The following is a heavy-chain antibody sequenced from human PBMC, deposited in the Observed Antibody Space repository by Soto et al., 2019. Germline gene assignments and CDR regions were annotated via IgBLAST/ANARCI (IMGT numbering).Heavy chain of an antibody. V-gene: IGHV4-30-2*01. CDR1: GGSISSGGYS. CDR3: ARGSGYFDWLLFDY. J-gene: IGHJ4*02. Sequence: SETLSLTCAVSGGSISSGGYSWSWIRQPPGKGLEWIGYIYHSGSTYYNPSLKSRVTISVDRSKNQFSLKLSSVTAADTAVYYCARGSGYFDWLLFDYWGQGTLVTVYS. D-gene: IGHD3-9*01. CDR2: IYHSGST.